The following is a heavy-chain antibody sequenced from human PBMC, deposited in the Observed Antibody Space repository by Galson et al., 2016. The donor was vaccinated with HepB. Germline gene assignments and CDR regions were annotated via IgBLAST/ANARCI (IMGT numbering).Heavy chain of an antibody. V-gene: IGHV3-30*04. J-gene: IGHJ6*02. D-gene: IGHD1-1*01. Sequence: SLRLSCAASGFDFSTYAIHWVRQTPGKGLEWVAVISYGGRDEYYADAVTGRSTISRDNSKNTLYLQMDSLRAEDTAVYYCARDDLESNYFYYHGMDVWGQGTTVTVSS. CDR3: ARDDLESNYFYYHGMDV. CDR2: ISYGGRDE. CDR1: GFDFSTYA.